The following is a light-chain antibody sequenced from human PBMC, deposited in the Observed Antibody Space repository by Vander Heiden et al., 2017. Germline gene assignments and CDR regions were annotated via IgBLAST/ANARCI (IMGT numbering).Light chain of an antibody. CDR1: QSISSN. V-gene: IGKV3-15*01. Sequence: EIVMTQSPATLSVSPGERATLSCRASQSISSNLAWYQQKPGQAPRLLIYDTSAGATGIPARFSGSGSGTEFTLTISSLQSEDFAVYYCQQYKNWPRTFGPGTKVEIK. CDR3: QQYKNWPRT. J-gene: IGKJ1*01. CDR2: DTS.